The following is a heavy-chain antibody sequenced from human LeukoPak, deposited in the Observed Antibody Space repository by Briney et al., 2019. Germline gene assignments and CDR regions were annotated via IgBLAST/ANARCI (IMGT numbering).Heavy chain of an antibody. CDR1: GGSISSYY. CDR2: IYYSGST. J-gene: IGHJ4*02. CDR3: ARDCSGGSCYDY. D-gene: IGHD2-15*01. V-gene: IGHV4-59*01. Sequence: SETLSLTYTVSGGSISSYYWSWIRQPPGKGLEWIGYIYYSGSTNYNPSLKSRVTISVDTSKNQFSLKLSSVTAADTAVYYCARDCSGGSCYDYWGQGTLVTVSS.